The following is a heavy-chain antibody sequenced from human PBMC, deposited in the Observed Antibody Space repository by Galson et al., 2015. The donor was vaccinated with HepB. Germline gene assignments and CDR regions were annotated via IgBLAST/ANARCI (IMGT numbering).Heavy chain of an antibody. Sequence: TLSLTCSVSGGSISSGSYYWSWIRQPAGKGLEWIGRIYTSGSTNYNPSLKSRVTISVDTSKNQFSLKLSSVTAADTAVYYCASATGTYSGYDPFDYWGQGTLVTVSS. CDR3: ASATGTYSGYDPFDY. D-gene: IGHD5-12*01. CDR2: IYTSGST. V-gene: IGHV4-61*02. J-gene: IGHJ4*02. CDR1: GGSISSGSYY.